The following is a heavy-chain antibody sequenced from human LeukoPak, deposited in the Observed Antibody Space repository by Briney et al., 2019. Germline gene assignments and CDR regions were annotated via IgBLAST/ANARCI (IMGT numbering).Heavy chain of an antibody. CDR2: ISRNGGST. V-gene: IGHV3-64D*06. CDR1: GFTFNSYP. J-gene: IGHJ3*02. CDR3: VKESGFMVAPNSAFDI. D-gene: IGHD4/OR15-4a*01. Sequence: HGGSLRHSCSASGFTFNSYPVHWVRPAPGKGLEYVSGISRNGGSTYYADSVKGRFTISRDNSKNTLYLQMSSLRAEDTAVYYCVKESGFMVAPNSAFDIWGQGTMVTVSS.